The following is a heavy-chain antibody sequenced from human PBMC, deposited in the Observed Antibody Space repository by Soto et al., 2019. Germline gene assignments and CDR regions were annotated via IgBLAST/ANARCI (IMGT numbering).Heavy chain of an antibody. CDR1: GGSISSGGYY. J-gene: IGHJ4*02. Sequence: PSETLSLTCTVSGGSISSGGYYWSWIRPHPGKGLEWIGYIYYSGSTYYNPSLKSRVTISVDTSKNHFSLKLSSVTAADTAVYYCARWVLSSSWYDFDYWGQGTLVTVSS. CDR2: IYYSGST. D-gene: IGHD6-13*01. CDR3: ARWVLSSSWYDFDY. V-gene: IGHV4-31*03.